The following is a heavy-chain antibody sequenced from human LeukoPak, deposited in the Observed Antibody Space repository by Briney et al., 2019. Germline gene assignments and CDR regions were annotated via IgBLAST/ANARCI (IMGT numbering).Heavy chain of an antibody. V-gene: IGHV4-34*01. CDR3: ARGPYYSL. D-gene: IGHD3-10*01. CDR2: INHSGSS. CDR1: GGSFSGYY. J-gene: IGHJ4*02. Sequence: SETLSLTCAVYGGSFSGYYWSWIRQPLGKGLEWIGEINHSGSSNYNLSLKSRVTISIDTSENQFSLKLSSVTAADTAVYYCARGPYYSLWGQGTLVTVSS.